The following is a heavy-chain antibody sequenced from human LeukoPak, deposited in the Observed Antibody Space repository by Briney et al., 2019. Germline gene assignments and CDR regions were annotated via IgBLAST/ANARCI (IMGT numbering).Heavy chain of an antibody. CDR1: GYTFTGYC. Sequence: ASVKVSCKASGYTFTGYCMHWVRQXPGQGXXWMGXINPNSGGTTYAQKSQGSITMTTDKSISTAYLDLTSLSSDDTAVYYCARVGAMVLWGQGTLVTVSS. CDR3: ARVGAMVL. D-gene: IGHD5-18*01. J-gene: IGHJ1*01. CDR2: INPNSGGT. V-gene: IGHV1-2*02.